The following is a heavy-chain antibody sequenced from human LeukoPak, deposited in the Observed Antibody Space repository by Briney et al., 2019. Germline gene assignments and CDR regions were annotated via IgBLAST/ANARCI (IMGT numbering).Heavy chain of an antibody. Sequence: GGSLRLSCAASGFTFSSYAVSWVRQAPGKGLEWVPAISGSGGRTYYADSVQGRFTISRDNSNNTVDLQMNSLRAEDTAIYYCAKGRIAVAPYYGMDVWGRGTTVSVSS. V-gene: IGHV3-23*01. CDR2: ISGSGGRT. CDR1: GFTFSSYA. CDR3: AKGRIAVAPYYGMDV. J-gene: IGHJ6*02. D-gene: IGHD6-19*01.